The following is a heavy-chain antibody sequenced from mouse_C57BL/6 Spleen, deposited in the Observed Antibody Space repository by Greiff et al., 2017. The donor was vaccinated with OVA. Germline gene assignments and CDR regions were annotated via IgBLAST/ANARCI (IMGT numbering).Heavy chain of an antibody. CDR1: GYTFTDYN. CDR2: INPNNGGT. V-gene: IGHV1-22*01. Sequence: VQLKESGPELVKPGASVKMSCKASGYTFTDYNMHWVKQSHGKSLEWIGYINPNNGGTSYNQKFKGKATLTVNKSSSTAYMELRSLTSEDSAVYYCARESRGNYVAYWGQGTLVTVSA. D-gene: IGHD2-1*01. J-gene: IGHJ3*01. CDR3: ARESRGNYVAY.